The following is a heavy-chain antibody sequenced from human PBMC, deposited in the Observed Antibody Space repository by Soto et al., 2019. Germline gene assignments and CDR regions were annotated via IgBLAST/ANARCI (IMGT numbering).Heavy chain of an antibody. CDR2: FVPIVGTT. CDR3: AIGSTYSGEFEF. V-gene: IGHV1-69*01. Sequence: VQLVQSGAEVKQPGSSVKVSCKASGGTFSSYTVTWVRQAPGQGLEWMGGFVPIVGTTDYSQNFQGRLTITADESATTRYMELSSLTSDDTARYCFAIGSTYSGEFEFWGQGTLVTVSS. J-gene: IGHJ4*02. D-gene: IGHD1-26*01. CDR1: GGTFSSYT.